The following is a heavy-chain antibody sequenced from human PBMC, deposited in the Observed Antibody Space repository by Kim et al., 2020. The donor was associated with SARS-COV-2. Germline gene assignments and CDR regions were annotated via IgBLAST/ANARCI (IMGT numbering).Heavy chain of an antibody. CDR3: ARGSRRSGYYPYPFHY. Sequence: SETLSLTCAVYGGSFSDYYWSWIRQPPGKGLEWIGEINHSGSTNYNPSLKSRVTISVDTSKNQFSLKLTSVTAADTAVYYCARGSRRSGYYPYPFHYWGQGALVTVSS. D-gene: IGHD3-22*01. CDR1: GGSFSDYY. CDR2: INHSGST. V-gene: IGHV4-34*01. J-gene: IGHJ4*02.